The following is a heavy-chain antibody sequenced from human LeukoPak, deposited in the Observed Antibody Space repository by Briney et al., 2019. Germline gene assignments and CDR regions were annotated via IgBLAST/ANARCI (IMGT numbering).Heavy chain of an antibody. D-gene: IGHD1-14*01. CDR2: IYTSGST. J-gene: IGHJ5*02. CDR1: GGSISSYY. CDR3: ARVTSRLGWFDP. V-gene: IGHV4-4*07. Sequence: PSETLSLTCTVSGGSISSYYWSWIRQPAGKGLEWIGRIYTSGSTNYNPSLKSRVTISVDTSKNQFSLKLRSVTAADTAVYYCARVTSRLGWFDPWGQGTLVTVSS.